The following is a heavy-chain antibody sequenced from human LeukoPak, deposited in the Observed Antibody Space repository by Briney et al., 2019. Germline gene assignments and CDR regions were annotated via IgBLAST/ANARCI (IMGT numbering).Heavy chain of an antibody. CDR1: GYTFTDYY. CDR3: ATSRLIVVVPAAPLDY. CDR2: VDPEDGET. D-gene: IGHD2-2*01. V-gene: IGHV1-69-2*01. Sequence: ASVKISCKVSGYTFTDYYMHWVQQAPGKGLEWMGLVDPEDGETIYAEKFQGRVTITADTSTDTAYMELSSLRSGDTAVYYCATSRLIVVVPAAPLDYWGQGTLVTVST. J-gene: IGHJ4*02.